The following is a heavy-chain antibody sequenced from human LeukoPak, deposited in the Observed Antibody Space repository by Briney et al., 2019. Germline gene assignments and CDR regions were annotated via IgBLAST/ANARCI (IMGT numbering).Heavy chain of an antibody. V-gene: IGHV4-39*07. CDR2: IYYSGST. J-gene: IGHJ4*02. D-gene: IGHD3-3*01. CDR3: ARMYDFWSGYHDY. CDR1: GGSISSSSYY. Sequence: SETLSLTCTVSGGSISSSSYYWGWIRQPPGKGLEWIGSIYYSGSTNYNPSLKSRVTMSVDTSKNQFSLKLSSVTAADTAVYYCARMYDFWSGYHDYWGQGTLVTVSS.